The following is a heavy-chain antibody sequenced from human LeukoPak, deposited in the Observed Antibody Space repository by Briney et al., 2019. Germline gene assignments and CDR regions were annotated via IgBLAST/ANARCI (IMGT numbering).Heavy chain of an antibody. D-gene: IGHD2-15*01. V-gene: IGHV3-48*01. CDR2: ISSSSSTI. J-gene: IGHJ4*02. Sequence: GGSLRLSCAASGFTFSSYSMNWVRQAPGKGLEWVSYISSSSSTIYYADYVKGRFTISRDNSKNTLYLQMNSLRAEDTAIYYCARGQTGYCSGGSCYFVSYWGQGTLATVSS. CDR1: GFTFSSYS. CDR3: ARGQTGYCSGGSCYFVSY.